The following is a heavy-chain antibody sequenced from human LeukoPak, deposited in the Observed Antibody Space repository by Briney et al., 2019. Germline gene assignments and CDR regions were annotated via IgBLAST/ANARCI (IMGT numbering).Heavy chain of an antibody. D-gene: IGHD3-16*01. CDR2: INPNSGGT. Sequence: ASVKVSCKASGYTFTGYYMHWVRQAPGQGLEWMGWINPNSGGTNYAQKFQGRVTITRNTSISTAYMELSSLRSEDTAVYYCARSFEDWFDPWGQGTLVTVSS. CDR3: ARSFEDWFDP. J-gene: IGHJ5*02. CDR1: GYTFTGYY. V-gene: IGHV1-2*02.